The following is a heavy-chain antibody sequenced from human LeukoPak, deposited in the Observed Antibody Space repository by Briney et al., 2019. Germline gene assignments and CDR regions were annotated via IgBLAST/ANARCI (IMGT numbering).Heavy chain of an antibody. D-gene: IGHD2-15*01. CDR3: AKSFLGYSYFI. CDR2: ISGSGDNT. Sequence: GGSLRLSCAASGFSVSNNYLSWVRQPPGKGLERVSTISGSGDNTHYADSVKGRFTISRDNSKNTLYVQMNSLRAEDAAVYYCAKSFLGYSYFIWGQGTMVTVSS. CDR1: GFSVSNNY. J-gene: IGHJ3*02. V-gene: IGHV3-23*01.